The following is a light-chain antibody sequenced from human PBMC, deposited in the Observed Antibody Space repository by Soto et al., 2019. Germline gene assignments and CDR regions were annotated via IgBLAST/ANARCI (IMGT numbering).Light chain of an antibody. CDR2: GAS. V-gene: IGKV3-20*01. CDR1: QSLSRTD. CDR3: QQHGSSPRT. J-gene: IGKJ1*01. Sequence: EIVLTQSPGTLSLSPGERATLSCRASQSLSRTDLAWYQQNPGQAPRLLIYGASSRATGIPDWFSGSGSGTDFTLTISRLEPEDFAMYFCQQHGSSPRTFGQGTKVEIK.